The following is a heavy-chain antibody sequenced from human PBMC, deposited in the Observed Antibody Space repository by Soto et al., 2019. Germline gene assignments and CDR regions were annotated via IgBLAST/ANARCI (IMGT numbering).Heavy chain of an antibody. CDR2: IIPIFGTA. CDR1: GGTFSSYA. D-gene: IGHD2-2*01. V-gene: IGHV1-69*13. Sequence: RASVKVSCKASGGTFSSYAISWVRQAPGQGLEWMGGIIPIFGTANYAQKFQGRVTITADESTSTAYMELSSLRSEDTAVYYCARADCSSTSCYYYYYYGMDVWGQGTTVTVSS. J-gene: IGHJ6*02. CDR3: ARADCSSTSCYYYYYYGMDV.